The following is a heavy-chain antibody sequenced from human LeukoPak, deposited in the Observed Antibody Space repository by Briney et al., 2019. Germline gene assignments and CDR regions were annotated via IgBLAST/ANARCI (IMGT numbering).Heavy chain of an antibody. CDR2: IYRKTDGGTT. J-gene: IGHJ4*02. Sequence: GGSLRLSCAASGFTFSNAWMNWVRQAPGKGLEWVGRIYRKTDGGTTEYAAPVKGRFSISRDDSKNTLDLQIHSLKTEDTALYYCATGSNRYDSSDFDYWGQGTLVTVSS. V-gene: IGHV3-15*01. D-gene: IGHD3-22*01. CDR1: GFTFSNAW. CDR3: ATGSNRYDSSDFDY.